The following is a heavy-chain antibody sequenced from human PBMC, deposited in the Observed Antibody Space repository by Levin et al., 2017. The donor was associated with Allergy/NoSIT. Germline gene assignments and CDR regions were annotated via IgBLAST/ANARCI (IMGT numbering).Heavy chain of an antibody. CDR3: ARDWLLWFRDPWGWFDP. CDR1: GFTFSSYA. Sequence: GGSLRLSCAASGFTFSSYAMHWVRQAPGKGLEWVAVISYDGSNKYYADSVKGRFSISRDNSKNTLYLQMNSLRAEDTAVYYCARDWLLWFRDPWGWFDPWGQGTLVTVSS. D-gene: IGHD3-10*01. V-gene: IGHV3-30-3*01. J-gene: IGHJ5*02. CDR2: ISYDGSNK.